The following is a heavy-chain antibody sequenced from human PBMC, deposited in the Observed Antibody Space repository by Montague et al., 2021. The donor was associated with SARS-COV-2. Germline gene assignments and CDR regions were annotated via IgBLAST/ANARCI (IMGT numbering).Heavy chain of an antibody. Sequence: SETLSLTCTVSGGSISSSSYYWGWIRQPPGKGQEWIGSIYYSGSTYYNPSLKSRVTISVDTSKNQFSLKLSSVTAADTAVYYCARHGKTRSAMIVVVIGYFDYWGRGTLVTVSS. D-gene: IGHD3-22*01. V-gene: IGHV4-39*01. CDR1: GGSISSSSYY. CDR2: IYYSGST. CDR3: ARHGKTRSAMIVVVIGYFDY. J-gene: IGHJ4*02.